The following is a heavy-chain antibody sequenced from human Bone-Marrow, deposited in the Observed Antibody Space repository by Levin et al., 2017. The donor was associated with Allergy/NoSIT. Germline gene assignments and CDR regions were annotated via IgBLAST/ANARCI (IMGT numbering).Heavy chain of an antibody. CDR1: GFTFSSYE. Sequence: GESLKISCAASGFTFSSYEMNWVRQAPGKGLEWVSYISSSGSTIYYADSVKGRFTISRDNAKNSLYLQMNSLRAEDTAVYYCARESSAYCGGDCYSGWFYGMDVWGQGTTVTVSS. CDR2: ISSSGSTI. J-gene: IGHJ6*02. V-gene: IGHV3-48*03. D-gene: IGHD2-21*02. CDR3: ARESSAYCGGDCYSGWFYGMDV.